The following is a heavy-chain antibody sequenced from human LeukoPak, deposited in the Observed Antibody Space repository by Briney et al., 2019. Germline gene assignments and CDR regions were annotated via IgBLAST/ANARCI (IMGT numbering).Heavy chain of an antibody. CDR1: GGSISSYY. Sequence: PSETLSLTCTVSGGSISSYYWSWIRQPPGKGLEWIGYIYYSGSTNYNPSLKSRVTISVDTSKNQFSLKPSSVTAADTAVYYCARVIGYSGYDAFDYWGQGTLVTVSS. CDR2: IYYSGST. V-gene: IGHV4-59*01. D-gene: IGHD5-12*01. J-gene: IGHJ4*02. CDR3: ARVIGYSGYDAFDY.